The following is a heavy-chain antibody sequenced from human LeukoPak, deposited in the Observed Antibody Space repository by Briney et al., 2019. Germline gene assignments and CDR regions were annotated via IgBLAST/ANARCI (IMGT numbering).Heavy chain of an antibody. J-gene: IGHJ3*02. V-gene: IGHV4-4*09. CDR2: IYTSGST. CDR1: GGSISSYY. D-gene: IGHD3-16*01. CDR3: ARHGVNAFDI. Sequence: SETLSLTCTLSGGSISSYYWSWIRQPPGKGLEWIGYIYTSGSTNYNPSLKSRVTISVDTSKNQFSLKLSSVTAADTAVYYCARHGVNAFDIWGQGTMVTVSS.